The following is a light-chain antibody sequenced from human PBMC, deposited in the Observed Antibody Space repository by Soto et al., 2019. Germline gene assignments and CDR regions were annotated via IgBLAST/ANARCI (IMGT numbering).Light chain of an antibody. J-gene: IGLJ1*01. Sequence: QSALTQPASVSGSPGQSITISCTGTSSDVGGYNYVSWYQQHPGKAPKLTIYDVSNRPSGVSNRFSGSKSGNTASLTISGLQAEDEADYYCSSYTSSSTLFVFGTGTKLTVL. V-gene: IGLV2-14*01. CDR1: SSDVGGYNY. CDR3: SSYTSSSTLFV. CDR2: DVS.